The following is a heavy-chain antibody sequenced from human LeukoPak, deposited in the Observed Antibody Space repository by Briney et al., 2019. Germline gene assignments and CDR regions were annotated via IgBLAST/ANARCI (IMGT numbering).Heavy chain of an antibody. CDR1: GFTFSSYA. D-gene: IGHD2-15*01. Sequence: GGSLRLSCAVSGFTFSSYAMSWVRQAPGKGLEWVSAISGSGGSTYYADSVKGRFTISRDNAKNSLYLQMNSLRAEDTAVYYCARVFTGSSWYFDYWGQGTLVTVSS. J-gene: IGHJ4*02. V-gene: IGHV3-23*01. CDR3: ARVFTGSSWYFDY. CDR2: ISGSGGST.